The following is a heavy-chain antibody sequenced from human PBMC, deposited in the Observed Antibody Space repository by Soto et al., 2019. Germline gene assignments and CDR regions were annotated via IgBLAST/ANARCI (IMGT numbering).Heavy chain of an antibody. J-gene: IGHJ3*02. CDR3: ASDLNDTIGARPGVAFDI. CDR1: GFTFDDYG. D-gene: IGHD6-6*01. V-gene: IGHV3-20*01. Sequence: GGSLRLSCAASGFTFDDYGMSWVRQAPGKGLEWVSGINWNGGSTGYADSVKGRFTSSRGNAKNSLYLQMNSLRAEDTALSHCASDLNDTIGARPGVAFDIWGQGTLVTVSS. CDR2: INWNGGST.